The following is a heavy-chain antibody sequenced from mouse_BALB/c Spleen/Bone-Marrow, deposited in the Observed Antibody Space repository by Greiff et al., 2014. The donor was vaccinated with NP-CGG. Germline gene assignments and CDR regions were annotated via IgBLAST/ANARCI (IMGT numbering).Heavy chain of an antibody. D-gene: IGHD1-1*02. CDR1: GFTFSDFY. Sequence: EVMLVESGGGLVKPGGSLKLSCAASGFTFSDFYMFWFRQTPEKRLEWVATISDGGTYIYYPDSVKGRFTISRDNAKNNLYLQMSSLKSEDTAMYYCARSGERYGAMDYWGQGTSVTVSS. V-gene: IGHV5-4*02. CDR2: ISDGGTYI. CDR3: ARSGERYGAMDY. J-gene: IGHJ4*01.